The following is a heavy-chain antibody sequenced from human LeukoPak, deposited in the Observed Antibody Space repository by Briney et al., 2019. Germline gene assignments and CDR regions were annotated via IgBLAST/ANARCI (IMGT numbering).Heavy chain of an antibody. Sequence: SETLSLTCTVSGGSISSGDYYWSWIRQPPGKGLEWIGYIYYSGSTYYNPSLKSRVTISVDTSKNRFSLKLSSVTAADTAVYYCAREKGPHYDFWSGYYNSTNWFDPWGQGTLVTVSS. CDR1: GGSISSGDYY. J-gene: IGHJ5*02. D-gene: IGHD3-3*01. CDR3: AREKGPHYDFWSGYYNSTNWFDP. V-gene: IGHV4-30-4*08. CDR2: IYYSGST.